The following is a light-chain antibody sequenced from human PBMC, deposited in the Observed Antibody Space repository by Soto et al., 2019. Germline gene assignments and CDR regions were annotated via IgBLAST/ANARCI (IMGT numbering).Light chain of an antibody. V-gene: IGKV3-11*01. CDR2: DAS. Sequence: DIMMTQSPDTLSVSPVERATRSCRASQTISTNLAWYQQKPGQAPKLLIYDASNRATGIPARFSGSGSGTDFTLTISSLEPEDFAVYYCQQRSNWPITSGQGTRLEI. J-gene: IGKJ5*01. CDR3: QQRSNWPIT. CDR1: QTISTN.